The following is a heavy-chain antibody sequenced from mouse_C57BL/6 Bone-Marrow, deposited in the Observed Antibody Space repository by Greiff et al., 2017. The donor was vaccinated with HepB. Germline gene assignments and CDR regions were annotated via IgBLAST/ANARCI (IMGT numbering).Heavy chain of an antibody. J-gene: IGHJ1*03. CDR1: GYTFTSYG. V-gene: IGHV1-72*01. Sequence: QVQLQQSGAELVKPGASVKLSCTASGYTFTSYGMSWVNQSPGRGLEWIGSIGPNSGGTKYHENFKSKATLTVDKAYNTAYMQLSSLTSEDSAVYYCARPKRSPHWYFDVWGTGTTVTVSS. CDR2: IGPNSGGT. CDR3: ARPKRSPHWYFDV.